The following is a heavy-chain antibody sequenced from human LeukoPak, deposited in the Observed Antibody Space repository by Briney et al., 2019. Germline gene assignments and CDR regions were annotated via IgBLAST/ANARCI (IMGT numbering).Heavy chain of an antibody. CDR1: GFTVSNNY. CDR2: IYSGGST. V-gene: IGHV3-53*01. Sequence: GGSLRLSCAASGFTVSNNYTSWVRQAPGKGLEWVSVIYSGGSTYHADSVKGRFTISRDSSKNTLYLQMNSLRAEDTAVYYCATSRGRGALDLWGQGTMVTVSS. J-gene: IGHJ3*01. CDR3: ATSRGRGALDL.